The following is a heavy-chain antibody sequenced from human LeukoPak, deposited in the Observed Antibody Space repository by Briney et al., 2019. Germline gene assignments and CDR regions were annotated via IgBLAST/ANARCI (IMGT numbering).Heavy chain of an antibody. J-gene: IGHJ4*02. CDR3: ARGTTYYYDSSGNHQGY. CDR1: GGSFSGYY. CDR2: INHSGST. V-gene: IGHV4-34*01. Sequence: SETLSLTCAVYGGSFSGYYWSWIRQPPGKGLEWIGEINHSGSTNYNPSLKSRVTISVDTSKNQFSLKLSSVTAADTAVYYCARGTTYYYDSSGNHQGYWGQGTLVTVSS. D-gene: IGHD3-22*01.